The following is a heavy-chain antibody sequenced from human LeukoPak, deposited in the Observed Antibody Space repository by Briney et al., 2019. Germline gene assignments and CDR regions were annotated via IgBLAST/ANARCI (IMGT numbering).Heavy chain of an antibody. CDR1: GGSFSGYY. Sequence: PSETLSLTCAVYGGSFSGYYWSWIRQPPGKGLEWIGEINHSGSTNYNPSLKSRVTISVDTSKNQFSLKLSSVTAADTAVYYCARGPYSSSWYYLDYWGQGTLVTVSS. CDR2: INHSGST. CDR3: ARGPYSSSWYYLDY. D-gene: IGHD6-13*01. V-gene: IGHV4-34*01. J-gene: IGHJ4*02.